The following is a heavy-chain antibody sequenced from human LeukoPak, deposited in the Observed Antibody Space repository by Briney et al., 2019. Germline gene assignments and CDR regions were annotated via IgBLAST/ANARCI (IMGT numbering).Heavy chain of an antibody. Sequence: GGSLRLSCAASGFTLSSYAMSWVRQAPGKGLEWVSAISGSGGSTYYADSVKGRFTISRDNAKNSLELQMNSLRAEDTALYYCARDPDRGLPEYGMDVWGQGTTVTVSS. CDR3: ARDPDRGLPEYGMDV. J-gene: IGHJ6*02. D-gene: IGHD3-10*01. CDR1: GFTLSSYA. V-gene: IGHV3-23*01. CDR2: ISGSGGST.